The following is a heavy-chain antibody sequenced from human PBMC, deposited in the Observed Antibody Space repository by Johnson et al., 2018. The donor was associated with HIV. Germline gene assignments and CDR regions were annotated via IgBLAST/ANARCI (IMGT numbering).Heavy chain of an antibody. D-gene: IGHD6-13*01. Sequence: VQLVESGGGLVQPGGSLRLSCAASGFTFSSYWMSWVRQAPGKGLEWVANIKQDGSEKYYVDSVKGRFTISRDNGKNSRSLKMNSLRAEDMAVYYCGSSNVVWYSNYPDAFDFWGQGTMVTVSS. J-gene: IGHJ3*01. CDR2: IKQDGSEK. V-gene: IGHV3-7*02. CDR3: GSSNVVWYSNYPDAFDF. CDR1: GFTFSSYW.